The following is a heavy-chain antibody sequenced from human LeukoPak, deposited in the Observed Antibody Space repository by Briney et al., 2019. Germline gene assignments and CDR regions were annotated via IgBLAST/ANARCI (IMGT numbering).Heavy chain of an antibody. CDR2: INHSGST. D-gene: IGHD5-18*01. Sequence: SETLSLICAVYGGSFSGYYWSWIRQPPGKGLEWIGEINHSGSTNYNPSLKSRVTISVDTSKNQFSLKLSSVTAADTAVYYCARGWRQLCFQRVFDYWGQGTLVTVSS. V-gene: IGHV4-34*01. CDR1: GGSFSGYY. J-gene: IGHJ4*02. CDR3: ARGWRQLCFQRVFDY.